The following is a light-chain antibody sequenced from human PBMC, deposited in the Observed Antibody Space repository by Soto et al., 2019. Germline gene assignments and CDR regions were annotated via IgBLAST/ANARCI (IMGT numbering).Light chain of an antibody. CDR3: QKYNWPPCT. J-gene: IGKJ3*01. Sequence: DIQMTQSPSSLAASVGDRVTISCRASQGISNYLAWYQQKPGKVPKLLIYAASTLQSGVSSRFTGGGSGTEFTLTISSLQPEDVATYYCQKYNWPPCTFGHGTKVDIK. CDR2: AAS. V-gene: IGKV1-27*01. CDR1: QGISNY.